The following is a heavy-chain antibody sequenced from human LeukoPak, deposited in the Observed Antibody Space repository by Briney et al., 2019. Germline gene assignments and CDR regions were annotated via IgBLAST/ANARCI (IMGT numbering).Heavy chain of an antibody. J-gene: IGHJ6*03. V-gene: IGHV3-23*01. CDR2: ISGSGGST. CDR1: GFTFSSYG. CDR3: AKGGSGWYRLRTYYYYYMDV. D-gene: IGHD6-19*01. Sequence: PGGSLRLSCAASGFTFSSYGMSWVRQAPGKGLEWVSAISGSGGSTYYADSVKGRFTISRDNSKNTLYLQMNSLRAEDTAVYYCAKGGSGWYRLRTYYYYYMDVWGKGTTVTISS.